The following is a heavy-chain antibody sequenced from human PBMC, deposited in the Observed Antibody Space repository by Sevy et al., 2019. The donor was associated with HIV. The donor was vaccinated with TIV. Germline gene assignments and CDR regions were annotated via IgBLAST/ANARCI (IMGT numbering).Heavy chain of an antibody. J-gene: IGHJ4*02. CDR2: ISYDGSNK. D-gene: IGHD3-22*01. CDR3: ARDSVGDSSGPPWEDY. V-gene: IGHV3-30*04. Sequence: GGSLRLSCAASGFTFSSYAMHWVRQAPGKGLEWVAVISYDGSNKYYADSVKGRFTISRDNSKNTLYLQMNSLRAEDTAVYYCARDSVGDSSGPPWEDYWGQGTLVTVSS. CDR1: GFTFSSYA.